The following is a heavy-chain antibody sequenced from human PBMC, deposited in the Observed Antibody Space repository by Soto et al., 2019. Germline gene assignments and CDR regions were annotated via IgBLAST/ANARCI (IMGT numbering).Heavy chain of an antibody. CDR3: EVTEGLGDYLQH. CDR1: WFSLSTSVVV. V-gene: IGHV2-5*02. J-gene: IGHJ1*01. Sequence: SGPTLVNPTQTLTLTCTFSWFSLSTSVVVVGLILQPPGNSLEWLAFIYWDDVNWYTPSLNSMFTLTKYTSKNQVFLTMTNMDXXDXATYYCEVTEGLGDYLQHWGQGYLVTVSS. CDR2: IYWDDVN. D-gene: IGHD3-10*01.